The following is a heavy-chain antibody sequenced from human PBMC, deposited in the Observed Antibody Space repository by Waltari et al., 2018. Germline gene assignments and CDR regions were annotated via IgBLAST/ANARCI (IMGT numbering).Heavy chain of an antibody. J-gene: IGHJ4*02. D-gene: IGHD3-10*01. CDR3: AKDRGSGRIYFDS. Sequence: VQLLESGADLIQPGGSLRLSCAASGFTFSHFAMTWVRQAPGKRLEWVSSISGSGGTSYYTDSVTGRFTISRDNSENTLYLHMNSLRAEDSAIYYCAKDRGSGRIYFDSWGRGTLVAVSS. CDR2: ISGSGGTS. CDR1: GFTFSHFA. V-gene: IGHV3-23*01.